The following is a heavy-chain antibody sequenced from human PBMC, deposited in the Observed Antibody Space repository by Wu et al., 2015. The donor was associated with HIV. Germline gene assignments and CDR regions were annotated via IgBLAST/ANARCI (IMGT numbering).Heavy chain of an antibody. Sequence: QVQLVQSGAEVKKPGASVKVSCKASGYTFTSYGISWVRQAPGQGLEWMGWISAYNGNTNYAQKLQGRVTMTTDTSTSTAYMELRSPRSDDTAVYYCARVFLGYCSGGSCHGAFDIWGQGTMVTVSS. J-gene: IGHJ3*02. V-gene: IGHV1-18*01. CDR2: ISAYNGNT. CDR1: GYTFTSYG. D-gene: IGHD2-15*01. CDR3: ARVFLGYCSGGSCHGAFDI.